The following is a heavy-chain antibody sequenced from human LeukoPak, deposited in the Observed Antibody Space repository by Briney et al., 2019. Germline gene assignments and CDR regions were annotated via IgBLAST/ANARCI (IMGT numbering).Heavy chain of an antibody. CDR2: ISRTGNNV. D-gene: IGHD6-13*01. CDR1: GFTFTDHY. J-gene: IGHJ5*02. Sequence: GGSLRLSCVGSGFTFTDHYMGWMRQAPGKGLEWVSYISRTGNNVYYADSVKGRFTISRDNAKNSLYLQMNSLRAEDTAVYYCARDRKAAAGTGWFDPWGQGTLVTVSS. V-gene: IGHV3-11*04. CDR3: ARDRKAAAGTGWFDP.